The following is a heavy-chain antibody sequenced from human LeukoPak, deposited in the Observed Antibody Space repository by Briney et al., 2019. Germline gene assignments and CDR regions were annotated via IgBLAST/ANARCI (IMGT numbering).Heavy chain of an antibody. V-gene: IGHV1-2*06. CDR2: INPNSGGT. CDR1: GGTFSSYT. CDR3: ARSSGYYETLDY. Sequence: ASVKVSCKASGGTFSSYTISWLRQAPGQGLEWMGRINPNSGGTNYAQKFQGRVTMTRDTSISTAYMELSRLRSDDTAVYYCARSSGYYETLDYWGQGTLVTVSS. J-gene: IGHJ4*02. D-gene: IGHD3-22*01.